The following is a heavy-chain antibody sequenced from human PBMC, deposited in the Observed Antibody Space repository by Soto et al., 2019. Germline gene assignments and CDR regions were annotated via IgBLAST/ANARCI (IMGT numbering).Heavy chain of an antibody. J-gene: IGHJ4*02. CDR1: GFTFSSYA. CDR2: ISGSGGST. Sequence: GGSPRLSCAASGFTFSSYAMSWVRQAPGKGLEWVSAISGSGGSTYYADSVKGRFTISRDNSKNTLYLQMNSLRAEDTAVYYCAKVPRDFWSGYLSLWGQGTLVTVSS. CDR3: AKVPRDFWSGYLSL. D-gene: IGHD3-3*01. V-gene: IGHV3-23*01.